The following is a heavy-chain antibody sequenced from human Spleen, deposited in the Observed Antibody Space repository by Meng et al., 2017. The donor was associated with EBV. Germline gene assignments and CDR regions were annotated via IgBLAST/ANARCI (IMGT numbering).Heavy chain of an antibody. Sequence: GDEVKKPGASVKVCCQVSGHNLTEISMHWVRQTPGQGLEWMGGFDFENGETIYAQKFQGRVTMTEDTSTDTAYMELSSLRSEDTAVYYCARYFDGWSGDRFDPWGQGTLVTVSS. D-gene: IGHD3-9*01. CDR1: GHNLTEIS. V-gene: IGHV1-24*01. J-gene: IGHJ5*02. CDR2: FDFENGET. CDR3: ARYFDGWSGDRFDP.